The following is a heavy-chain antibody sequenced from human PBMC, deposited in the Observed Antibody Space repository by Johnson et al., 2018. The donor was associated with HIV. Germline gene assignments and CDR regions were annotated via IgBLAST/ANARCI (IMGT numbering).Heavy chain of an antibody. V-gene: IGHV3-15*01. J-gene: IGHJ3*02. Sequence: VQLVESGGGLVKPGGSLRLSCAASGFIVGANYMSWVRQAPGKGLEWVGRIKSKTDGGTTDYAAPVKGRFTVSRDDSKNTLYLQMNSLKTEDTAVYYCTTDSGGYAFDIWGQGTMVTVSS. CDR1: GFIVGANY. CDR3: TTDSGGYAFDI. CDR2: IKSKTDGGTT.